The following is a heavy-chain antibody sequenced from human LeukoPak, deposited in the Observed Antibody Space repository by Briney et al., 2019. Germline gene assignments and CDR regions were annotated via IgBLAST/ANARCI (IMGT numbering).Heavy chain of an antibody. CDR2: ISAYNGNT. CDR3: ARDKVRDSSGWYSWFDP. J-gene: IGHJ5*02. D-gene: IGHD6-19*01. Sequence: ASVKVSCKASGYTFTSYGISWVRQAPGQGLEWMGWISAYNGNTNYAQKLQGRVTMTTDTSTSTAYMELRSLRSDDTAVYYCARDKVRDSSGWYSWFDPWGQGTLVTVSS. CDR1: GYTFTSYG. V-gene: IGHV1-18*01.